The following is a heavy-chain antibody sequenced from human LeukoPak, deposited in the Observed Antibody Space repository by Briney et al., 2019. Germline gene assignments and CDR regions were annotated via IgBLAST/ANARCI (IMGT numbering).Heavy chain of an antibody. CDR1: GDSLSSYY. CDR3: ATGGSATV. J-gene: IGHJ3*01. D-gene: IGHD1-26*01. CDR2: IYYTGST. Sequence: PSDTLSLTCTVSGDSLSSYYWSWIRQPPGKRLEWIGYIYYTGSTNYNPSLKSRVSMSVDTSKNQFSLKLTSVTPADTAVYYCATGGSATVWGEGTMVTVSS. V-gene: IGHV4-59*07.